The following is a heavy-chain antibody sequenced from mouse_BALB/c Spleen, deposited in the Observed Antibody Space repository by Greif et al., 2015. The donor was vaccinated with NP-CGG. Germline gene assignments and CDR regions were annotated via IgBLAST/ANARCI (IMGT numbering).Heavy chain of an antibody. Sequence: EVQLQQSGPELVEPGASVKISCKASGYSYTGYYMHWVKQGHVKSLEWIGRINPYNGATSYNQNFKDKASLTVDKSSSTAYMELHSLTSEDSAVYYCARGDYYGYGYWGQGTTLTVSS. CDR3: ARGDYYGYGY. CDR1: GYSYTGYY. J-gene: IGHJ2*01. D-gene: IGHD1-2*01. V-gene: IGHV1-31*01. CDR2: INPYNGAT.